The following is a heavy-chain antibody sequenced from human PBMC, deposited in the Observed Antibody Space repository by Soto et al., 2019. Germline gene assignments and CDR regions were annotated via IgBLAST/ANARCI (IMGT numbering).Heavy chain of an antibody. CDR1: GFTFSLYS. V-gene: IGHV3-48*02. CDR3: ARAVTWGLDV. D-gene: IGHD3-10*01. Sequence: EVQLVESGGGLVQPGGSLRLSCAASGFTFSLYSMGWVRQAPGKGPEWVSYISRSSTGIHYADSVKGRFTISRDDATNSMHLQMNSLRDGDTAVYYCARAVTWGLDVWGQGTTVSISS. CDR2: ISRSSTGI. J-gene: IGHJ6*02.